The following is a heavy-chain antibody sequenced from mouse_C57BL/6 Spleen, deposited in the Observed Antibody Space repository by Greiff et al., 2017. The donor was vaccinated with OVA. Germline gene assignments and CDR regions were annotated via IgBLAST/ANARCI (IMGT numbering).Heavy chain of an antibody. V-gene: IGHV1-52*01. Sequence: QVQLQQPGAELVRPGSSVKLSCKASGYTFTSYWMHWVKQRPIQGLEWIGNIDPSDSETHYNQKFKDKATLTVDKSSSTAYMQLSSLTSEDSAVYYGARGDYYGSSPAWFAYWGQGTLVTVSA. CDR3: ARGDYYGSSPAWFAY. D-gene: IGHD1-1*01. CDR1: GYTFTSYW. J-gene: IGHJ3*01. CDR2: IDPSDSET.